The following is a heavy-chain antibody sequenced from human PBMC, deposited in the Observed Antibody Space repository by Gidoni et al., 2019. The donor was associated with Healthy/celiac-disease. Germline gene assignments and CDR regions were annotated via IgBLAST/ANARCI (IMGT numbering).Heavy chain of an antibody. J-gene: IGHJ6*02. Sequence: QVQLVASGGCVVQPGRSLRLSCAASGFTFSSYAMHWVSQAPGKGLEWVAVISYDGSNKDYADSVKGRVTISRGNSKNTVYLQMNSLRAEDTAVYYCARDEEVPSYYGMDVWGQGTTVTVSS. CDR1: GFTFSSYA. CDR3: ARDEEVPSYYGMDV. CDR2: ISYDGSNK. V-gene: IGHV3-30*01.